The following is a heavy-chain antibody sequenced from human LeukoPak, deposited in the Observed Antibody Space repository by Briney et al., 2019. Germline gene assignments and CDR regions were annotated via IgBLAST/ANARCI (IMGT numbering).Heavy chain of an antibody. CDR1: GYTFTSYG. D-gene: IGHD3-10*01. V-gene: IGHV1-18*01. Sequence: ASVKVSCKASGYTFTSYGISWVRQAPGQGLEWMGWISTYNGNTNYAQKVQGRVTMTTDTSTSTAYMELRSLRSDDTAVYYCANTYYYGSGSYYPFDPWGQGTLVTVSS. CDR3: ANTYYYGSGSYYPFDP. J-gene: IGHJ5*02. CDR2: ISTYNGNT.